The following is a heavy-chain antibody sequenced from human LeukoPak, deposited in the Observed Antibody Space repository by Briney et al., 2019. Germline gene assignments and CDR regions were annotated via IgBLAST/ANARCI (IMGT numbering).Heavy chain of an antibody. Sequence: GGSLRLSCAASGFTFSSYAMHWVRQAPGKGLEWVAVISYDGSNKYYADSVKGRFTISRDNSKNTLYLQMNSLRAEDTAVYYCARDRIVAEFDYWGQGTLVTASS. CDR2: ISYDGSNK. V-gene: IGHV3-30*04. CDR3: ARDRIVAEFDY. D-gene: IGHD3-16*02. CDR1: GFTFSSYA. J-gene: IGHJ4*02.